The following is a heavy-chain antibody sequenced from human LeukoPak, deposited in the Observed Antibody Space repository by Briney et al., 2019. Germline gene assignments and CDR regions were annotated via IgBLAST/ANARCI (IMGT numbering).Heavy chain of an antibody. CDR3: ATSYYYYGMDV. Sequence: PSETLSLTCAVYGGSFSGYYWSWIRQPPGKGLEWIGEIYHSGSTNYNPSLKSRVTISVDKSKNQLSLKLSSVTAADTAVYYCATSYYYYGMDVWGQGTTVTVSS. CDR1: GGSFSGYY. CDR2: IYHSGST. J-gene: IGHJ6*02. V-gene: IGHV4-34*01.